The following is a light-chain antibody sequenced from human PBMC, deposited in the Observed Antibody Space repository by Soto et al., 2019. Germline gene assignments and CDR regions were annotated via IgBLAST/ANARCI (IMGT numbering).Light chain of an antibody. CDR1: NSNIGNNY. CDR2: DNN. V-gene: IGLV1-51*01. CDR3: GTWDSSLISGV. J-gene: IGLJ1*01. Sequence: QSVLTQPPSVSAAPGQKVTISCSGSNSNIGNNYVSWYQHLPGTAPKLLIYDNNKRPSGIPDRFSGSKSGTSATLGITGLQTGDEADYYCGTWDSSLISGVFGTGTKLTVL.